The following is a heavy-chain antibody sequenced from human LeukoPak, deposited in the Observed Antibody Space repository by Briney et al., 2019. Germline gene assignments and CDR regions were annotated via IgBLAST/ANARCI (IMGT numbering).Heavy chain of an antibody. CDR1: GFTFSSYA. CDR3: AREPYCSSTSCYPWFDP. D-gene: IGHD2-2*01. CDR2: ISYDGSNK. J-gene: IGHJ5*02. Sequence: GGSLRLSCAASGFTFSSYAMHWVRQAPGKGLEWVAVISYDGSNKYYADSVKGRFTIPRDNSKNTLYLQMNSLRAEDTAVYYCAREPYCSSTSCYPWFDPWGQGTLVTVSS. V-gene: IGHV3-30-3*01.